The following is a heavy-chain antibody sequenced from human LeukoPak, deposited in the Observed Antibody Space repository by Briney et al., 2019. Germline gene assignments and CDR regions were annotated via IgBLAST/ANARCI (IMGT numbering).Heavy chain of an antibody. CDR2: ISSSGSTI. V-gene: IGHV3-48*03. CDR1: GFTFSSYE. CDR3: ARDVGGGDTFDY. Sequence: GGSLRLSCAASGFTFSSYEMNWVRQAPGKGLGWVSYISSSGSTIYYADSVKGRFTISRDNAKNSLYLQMNSLRAEDTAVYFCARDVGGGDTFDYWGQGTLVTVSS. J-gene: IGHJ4*02. D-gene: IGHD2-21*02.